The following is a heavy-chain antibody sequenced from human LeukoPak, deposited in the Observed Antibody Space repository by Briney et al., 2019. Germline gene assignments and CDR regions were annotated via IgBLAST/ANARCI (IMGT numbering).Heavy chain of an antibody. J-gene: IGHJ4*02. D-gene: IGHD6-13*01. CDR2: ISGSGGST. CDR1: GFTFSSYT. Sequence: GGSLRLSCAASGFTFSSYTMSWVRQAPGKGLEWVSAISGSGGSTYYADSVKGRFTISRDNSKNTLYLQMNSLRAEDTAVYYCAKDSQLIAAAGLFDYWGQGTLVTVSS. CDR3: AKDSQLIAAAGLFDY. V-gene: IGHV3-23*01.